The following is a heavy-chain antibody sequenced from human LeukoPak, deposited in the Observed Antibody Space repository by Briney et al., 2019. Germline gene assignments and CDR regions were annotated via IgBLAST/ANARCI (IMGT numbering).Heavy chain of an antibody. Sequence: SETLSLTCGVSGYSISSGYYWGWIRQTPGRGLEWIGSIFHGGTTSYYNPSLKSRVTISVDTSKNQFYLKLSSVTAADMAVYHCVRVASISVAADYFDYWGQGTLVTVSS. CDR2: IFHGGTTS. V-gene: IGHV4-38-2*01. CDR3: VRVASISVAADYFDY. CDR1: GYSISSGYY. J-gene: IGHJ4*02. D-gene: IGHD6-19*01.